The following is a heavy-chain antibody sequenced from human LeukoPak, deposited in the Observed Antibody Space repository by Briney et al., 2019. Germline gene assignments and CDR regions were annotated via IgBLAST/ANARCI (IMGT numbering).Heavy chain of an antibody. V-gene: IGHV3-23*01. J-gene: IGHJ3*02. Sequence: GGSLRLSCAASGFTFSNYAMRWVRQAPGKGLEWVSGISGSGGSTYYADSVKGRFTISRDNSKNTLYLQMNSLRAEDTAVYYCASTMVRGVMVDAFDIWGQGTMVTVSS. CDR2: ISGSGGST. CDR3: ASTMVRGVMVDAFDI. D-gene: IGHD3-10*01. CDR1: GFTFSNYA.